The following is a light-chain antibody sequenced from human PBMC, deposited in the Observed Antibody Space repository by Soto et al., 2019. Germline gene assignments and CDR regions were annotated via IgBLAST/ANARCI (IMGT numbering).Light chain of an antibody. CDR3: TSYTPGGAFVV. Sequence: QSVLTQPPSVSGAPGQRVTISCTGSSSNIGAGYPVHWYQQLPGTAPKLLVAGNRPSGVPDRFSVSKSGTTASLTISGLQAEDEANYYCTSYTPGGAFVVFGGGTKVTVL. CDR2: G. CDR1: SSNIGAGYP. J-gene: IGLJ2*01. V-gene: IGLV1-40*01.